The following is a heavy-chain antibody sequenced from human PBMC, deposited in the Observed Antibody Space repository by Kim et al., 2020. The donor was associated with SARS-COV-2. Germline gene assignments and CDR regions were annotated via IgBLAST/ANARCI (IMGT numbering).Heavy chain of an antibody. D-gene: IGHD3-22*01. Sequence: GGSLRLSCAASGFTFSSYGMHWVRQAPGKGLEWVAVIWYDGSNKYYADSVKGRFTISRDNSKNTLYLQMNSLRAEDTAVYYCAREMYDSSGPTYAFDIWGQGTLVTVSS. CDR1: GFTFSSYG. CDR2: IWYDGSNK. CDR3: AREMYDSSGPTYAFDI. V-gene: IGHV3-33*01. J-gene: IGHJ3*02.